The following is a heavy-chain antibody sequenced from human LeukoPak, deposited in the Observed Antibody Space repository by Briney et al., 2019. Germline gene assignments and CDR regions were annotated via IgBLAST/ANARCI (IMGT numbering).Heavy chain of an antibody. Sequence: GGSLRLSCAASGFTVSSNCMSWVRQAPGKGLEWVSVIYSGGSTYYADSVKGRFTISRDNSKNTLYLQMNSLRAEDTAVYYCAREDYGSGPIDYWGQGTLVTVSS. V-gene: IGHV3-66*01. D-gene: IGHD3-10*01. CDR2: IYSGGST. CDR1: GFTVSSNC. J-gene: IGHJ4*02. CDR3: AREDYGSGPIDY.